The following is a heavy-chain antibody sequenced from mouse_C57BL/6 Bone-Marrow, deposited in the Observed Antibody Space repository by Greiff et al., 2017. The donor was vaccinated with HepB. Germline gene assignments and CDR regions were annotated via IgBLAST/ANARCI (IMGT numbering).Heavy chain of an antibody. CDR3: TRWLLPMDY. CDR1: GFNINDYY. V-gene: IGHV14-1*01. J-gene: IGHJ4*01. D-gene: IGHD2-3*01. CDR2: IDPEDGDT. Sequence: VQLQQSGAELVRPGASVKLSCTASGFNINDYYMHWVKQRPEQGLEWIGRIDPEDGDTEYATKFQGKATKTADTSSNTAYLQLSSLTSEDTAVYYCTRWLLPMDYWGQGTTVTVSS.